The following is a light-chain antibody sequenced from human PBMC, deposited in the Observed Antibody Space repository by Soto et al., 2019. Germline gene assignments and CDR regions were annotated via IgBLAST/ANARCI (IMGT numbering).Light chain of an antibody. V-gene: IGKV3-15*01. CDR1: QTIGSN. J-gene: IGKJ5*01. CDR3: QQRSNWPIT. Sequence: EIVMTQSPATLSVSPGERATLSCRASQTIGSNLAWYQQKPGQPPRLLIYDASTRATDIPARFTGSGSGTEFTLTISSLQSEDFAAYYCQQRSNWPITFGQGTRLEIK. CDR2: DAS.